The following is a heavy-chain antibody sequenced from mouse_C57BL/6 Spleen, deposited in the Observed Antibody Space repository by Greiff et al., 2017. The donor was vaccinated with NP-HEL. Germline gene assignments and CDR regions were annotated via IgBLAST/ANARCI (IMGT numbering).Heavy chain of an antibody. CDR1: GYAFSSSW. Sequence: QVQLQQSGPELVKPGASVKISCKASGYAFSSSWMNWVKQRPGKGLEWIGRIYPGDGDTNYNGKFKGKATLTADKSSSTAYMQLSSLTSEDSAVYFCARSSPLDYWGQGTTLTVSS. D-gene: IGHD6-1*01. V-gene: IGHV1-82*01. J-gene: IGHJ2*01. CDR2: IYPGDGDT. CDR3: ARSSPLDY.